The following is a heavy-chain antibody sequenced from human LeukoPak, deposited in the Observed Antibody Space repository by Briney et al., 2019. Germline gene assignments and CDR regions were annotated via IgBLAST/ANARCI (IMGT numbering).Heavy chain of an antibody. CDR3: ARDPRGPTGYDSPGRDSFDY. V-gene: IGHV3-30*02. Sequence: SGGSLRLSCTASGFTFGDYAMSWVRQAPGKGLEWVAFIRYDGSNKYYADSVKGRFTISRDNAKNSLYLQMNSLRAEDTAVYYCARDPRGPTGYDSPGRDSFDYWGQGTLVTVSS. D-gene: IGHD3-22*01. J-gene: IGHJ4*02. CDR2: IRYDGSNK. CDR1: GFTFGDYA.